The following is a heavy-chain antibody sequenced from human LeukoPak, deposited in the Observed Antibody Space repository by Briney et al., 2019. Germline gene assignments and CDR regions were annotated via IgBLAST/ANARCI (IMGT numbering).Heavy chain of an antibody. Sequence: PSETLSLTCTVSGGSVSSGSYYWSWIRQPPGKGLEWIGYIYYSGSTNYNPSLKSRVTISVDTSKNQFSLKLSSVTAADTAVYYCARARSIAVAGPYFDYWAREPWSPSPQ. D-gene: IGHD6-19*01. J-gene: IGHJ4*02. CDR2: IYYSGST. V-gene: IGHV4-61*01. CDR1: GGSVSSGSYY. CDR3: ARARSIAVAGPYFDY.